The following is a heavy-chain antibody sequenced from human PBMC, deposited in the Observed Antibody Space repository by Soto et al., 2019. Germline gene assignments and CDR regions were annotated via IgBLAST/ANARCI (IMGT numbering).Heavy chain of an antibody. CDR3: ASLVSLLRPIDY. V-gene: IGHV5-51*01. CDR1: GYTFTNYW. CDR2: IFPRGFEV. J-gene: IGHJ4*02. D-gene: IGHD4-17*01. Sequence: RGESLKISCQTPGYTFTNYWNGWVRQMPGGGLEWLGLIFPRGFEVRYSPSFEGQVTISADRSTATAFRQWRSLEASDSALDFCASLVSLLRPIDYWGQGTLVTVSS.